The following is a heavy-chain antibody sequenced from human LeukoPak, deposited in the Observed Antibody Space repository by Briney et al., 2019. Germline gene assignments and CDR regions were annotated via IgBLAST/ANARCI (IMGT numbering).Heavy chain of an antibody. Sequence: GESLKISCKGSGYSFTSYWIGWVRQMPGKGLEWMGIIYPGDSDTRYSPSSQGQVTISADKSISTAYLQWSSLKASDTAMYYCARLETYYGGNFPFDYWGQGTLVTVSS. CDR1: GYSFTSYW. D-gene: IGHD4-23*01. CDR2: IYPGDSDT. CDR3: ARLETYYGGNFPFDY. V-gene: IGHV5-51*01. J-gene: IGHJ4*02.